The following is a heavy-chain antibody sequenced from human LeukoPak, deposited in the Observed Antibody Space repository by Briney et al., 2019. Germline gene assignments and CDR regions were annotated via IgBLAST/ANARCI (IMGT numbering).Heavy chain of an antibody. V-gene: IGHV1-46*01. D-gene: IGHD2-2*01. J-gene: IGHJ4*02. CDR2: INPSGGST. CDR1: GYSFTNYY. CDR3: ARDERDVVVVPGAMPY. Sequence: ASVKVSCKASGYSFTNYYMHWVRQAPGQGLEWMGIINPSGGSTTNAPKFQGRVTMTRDTSTTTVYMELSSLRSDDTAMYYCARDERDVVVVPGAMPYWGQGTLVTVSS.